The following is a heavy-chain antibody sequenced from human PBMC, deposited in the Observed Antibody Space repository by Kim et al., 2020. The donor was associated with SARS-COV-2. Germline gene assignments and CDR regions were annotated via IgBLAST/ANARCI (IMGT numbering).Heavy chain of an antibody. J-gene: IGHJ4*02. D-gene: IGHD6-13*01. CDR3: ARVSSSWSFDY. V-gene: IGHV4-34*01. Sequence: TNYNPSLKSRVTISVDTSKNQFSLKLSSVTAADTAVYYCARVSSSWSFDYWGQGTLVTVSS. CDR2: T.